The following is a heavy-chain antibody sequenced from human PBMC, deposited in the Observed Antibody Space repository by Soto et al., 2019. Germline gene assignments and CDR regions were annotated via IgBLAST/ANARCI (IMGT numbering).Heavy chain of an antibody. CDR2: IKQDGSEK. CDR1: GFTFSSYW. Sequence: PGGSLRLSCAASGFTFSSYWMSWVRQAPGKGLEWVANIKQDGSEKYYVDSVKGRFTISRDNSKNTLYLQMNSLRADDTAMYFCTRTYYYGSSDYYGPRDYYYGMDVWGQGTTVTVYS. J-gene: IGHJ6*02. CDR3: TRTYYYGSSDYYGPRDYYYGMDV. V-gene: IGHV3-7*01. D-gene: IGHD3-22*01.